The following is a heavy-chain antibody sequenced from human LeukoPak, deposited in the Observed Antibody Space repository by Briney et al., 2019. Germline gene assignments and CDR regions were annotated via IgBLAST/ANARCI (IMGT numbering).Heavy chain of an antibody. V-gene: IGHV3-66*01. CDR3: ARDVVAGQYYFDY. D-gene: IGHD6-19*01. CDR2: MYRDGSP. CDR1: GFSVSDNY. J-gene: IGHJ4*02. Sequence: PGGSLRLSCAASGFSVSDNYMSWVRQAPGKGLEWVSLMYRDGSPYYADSVKGRFIVSRDNSKNTVYLQMNSLRGEDTAVYYCARDVVAGQYYFDYWGQGTLVTVSS.